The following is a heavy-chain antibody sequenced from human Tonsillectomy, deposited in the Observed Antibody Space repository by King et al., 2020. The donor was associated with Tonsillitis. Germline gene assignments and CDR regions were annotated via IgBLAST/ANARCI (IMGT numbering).Heavy chain of an antibody. J-gene: IGHJ4*02. V-gene: IGHV3-21*01. CDR1: GFTVSSYS. CDR3: ATGYCSGGSCYSSATFDY. D-gene: IGHD2-15*01. Sequence: VQLVESGGGLVKPGGSLRLSCAASGFTVSSYSMNWVRQAPGKGLEWGSSISSSSSYIYSADSVKGRFTISRDNAKNSLYLQMNSLKAEDTAVYYCATGYCSGGSCYSSATFDYWGQGTLVTVSS. CDR2: ISSSSSYI.